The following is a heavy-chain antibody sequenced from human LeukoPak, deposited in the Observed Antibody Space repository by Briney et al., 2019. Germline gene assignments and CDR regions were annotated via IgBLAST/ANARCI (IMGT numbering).Heavy chain of an antibody. CDR2: FDPEDGET. J-gene: IGHJ4*02. D-gene: IGHD3-9*01. CDR3: ATESGRDILTGPLDY. Sequence: ASVKVSYKVSGYTLTELSMHWVRQAPGKGREWMGGFDPEDGETIYAQKFQGRVTMTEDTSTDTAYMELSSLRSEDTAVYYCATESGRDILTGPLDYWGQGTLVTVSS. V-gene: IGHV1-24*01. CDR1: GYTLTELS.